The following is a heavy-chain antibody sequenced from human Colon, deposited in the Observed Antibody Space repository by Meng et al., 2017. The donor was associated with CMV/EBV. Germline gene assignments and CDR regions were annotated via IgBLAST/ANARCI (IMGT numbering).Heavy chain of an antibody. Sequence: ASGFTFSPYGMNWVRRAPGRGLQWVASVSSSSNYIYYADSVKGRFTISRDNAKNSLYLQMNSLRAEDTAVYYCARDQGTVNPTYFDYWGQGTLVTVSS. V-gene: IGHV3-21*01. D-gene: IGHD4-17*01. CDR2: VSSSSNYI. CDR1: GFTFSPYG. CDR3: ARDQGTVNPTYFDY. J-gene: IGHJ4*02.